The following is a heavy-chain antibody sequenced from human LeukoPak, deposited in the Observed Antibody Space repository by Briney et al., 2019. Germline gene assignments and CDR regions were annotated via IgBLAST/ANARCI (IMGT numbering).Heavy chain of an antibody. CDR2: ISGSGGST. V-gene: IGHV3-23*01. Sequence: GGSLRLSCAASGFTFSSYSMNWVRQAPGKGLEWVSAISGSGGSTYYADSVKGRFTISRDNSKNTLYLQMNSLRAEDTAVYYCAKAGSSTSLETDYWGQGTLVTVST. J-gene: IGHJ4*02. D-gene: IGHD2-2*01. CDR3: AKAGSSTSLETDY. CDR1: GFTFSSYS.